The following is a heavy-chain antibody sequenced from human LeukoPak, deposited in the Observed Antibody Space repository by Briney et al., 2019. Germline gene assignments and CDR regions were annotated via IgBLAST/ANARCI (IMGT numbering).Heavy chain of an antibody. J-gene: IGHJ4*02. D-gene: IGHD2-15*01. Sequence: PGRSLRLSCAASGFTFSSYGMHWVRQAPGKGLEWVAVISYDGSNKYYADSVKGRFTISRDNSKNTLYLQMHSLKTEDTAVYYCAKDRARTVVAEFDYWGQGTLATVSS. CDR3: AKDRARTVVAEFDY. CDR2: ISYDGSNK. V-gene: IGHV3-30*18. CDR1: GFTFSSYG.